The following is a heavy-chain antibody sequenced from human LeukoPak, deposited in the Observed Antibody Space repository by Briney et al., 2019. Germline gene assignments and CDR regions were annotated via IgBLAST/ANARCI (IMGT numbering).Heavy chain of an antibody. CDR2: INHSGST. D-gene: IGHD4-11*01. V-gene: IGHV4-34*01. CDR3: ARGDYSNSYYFDY. J-gene: IGHJ4*02. CDR1: GGSFSGYY. Sequence: SETLSLTCAVYGGSFSGYYWSWIRQPPGKGLEWIGEINHSGSTNYNPSLKSRVTISADTSKNQFSLKLSSVTAADTAVYYCARGDYSNSYYFDYWGQGTLVTVSS.